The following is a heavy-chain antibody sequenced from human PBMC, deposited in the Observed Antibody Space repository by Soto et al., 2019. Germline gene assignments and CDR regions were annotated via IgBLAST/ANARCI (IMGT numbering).Heavy chain of an antibody. CDR3: AREWATGGDIVATIYSYYYYGMDV. J-gene: IGHJ6*02. CDR2: TYYRSKWYN. Sequence: SQTLSLTCAISGDSVSSNSAAWNWIRQSPSRGLEWLGRTYYRSKWYNDYAVSVKSRITINPDTSKNQFSRQLSSVTPEDTAVYYCAREWATGGDIVATIYSYYYYGMDVWGQGTTVTVSS. V-gene: IGHV6-1*01. CDR1: GDSVSSNSAA. D-gene: IGHD5-12*01.